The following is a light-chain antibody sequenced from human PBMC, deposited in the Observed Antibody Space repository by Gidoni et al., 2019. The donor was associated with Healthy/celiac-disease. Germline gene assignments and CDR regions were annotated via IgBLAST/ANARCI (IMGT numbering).Light chain of an antibody. J-gene: IGKJ5*01. CDR1: PSVRSY. V-gene: IGKV3-11*01. Sequence: EIVFTQSPATLSLSPGERATLACRASPSVRSYLAWYQQKPGQAPRLLIYDASNRATGIPARFSGSGSGTDFTLTISSLEPEDFAFYYCQQRSNWPPETFGQGTRLEIK. CDR2: DAS. CDR3: QQRSNWPPET.